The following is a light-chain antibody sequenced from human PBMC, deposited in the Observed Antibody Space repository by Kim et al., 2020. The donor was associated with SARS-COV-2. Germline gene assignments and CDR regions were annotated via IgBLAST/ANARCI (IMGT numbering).Light chain of an antibody. CDR2: EVS. Sequence: QSALTQPPSASGSPGQSVTISCTGTSSDVGGHNYVSWYQQHPGKAPKLLIYEVSERTSGVPDRFSGSKSGNTASLTVSGLQSEDEADYYYSSYAGSNIVVFGGGTQLTVL. J-gene: IGLJ2*01. CDR3: SSYAGSNIVV. V-gene: IGLV2-8*01. CDR1: SSDVGGHNY.